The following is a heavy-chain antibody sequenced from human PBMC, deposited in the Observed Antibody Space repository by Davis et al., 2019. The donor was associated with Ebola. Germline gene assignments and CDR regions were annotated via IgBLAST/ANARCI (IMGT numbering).Heavy chain of an antibody. J-gene: IGHJ6*02. CDR1: GYSFTSYW. CDR2: IDPSDSYT. Sequence: GESLKISCKGSGYSFTSYWIGWVRQMPGKGLEWMGRIDPSDSYTNYSPSFQGHVTISADKSISTAYLQWSSLKASDTAMYYCAGQGYYYYGMDVWGQGTTVTVSS. V-gene: IGHV5-10-1*01. CDR3: AGQGYYYYGMDV.